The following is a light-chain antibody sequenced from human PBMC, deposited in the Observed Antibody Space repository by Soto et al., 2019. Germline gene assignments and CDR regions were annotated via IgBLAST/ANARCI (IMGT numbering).Light chain of an antibody. CDR2: DVS. CDR3: SSYTSRSTLYC. CDR1: SSDVGGYNY. J-gene: IGLJ1*01. Sequence: QSALTQPASVSGSPGQSITISCTGTSSDVGGYNYVSWYQQHPGKAPKLMIYDVSNRPSGVSNRFSGSKSGNTASLTISGLPAEDEADYYCSSYTSRSTLYCFGTGTKLTVL. V-gene: IGLV2-14*01.